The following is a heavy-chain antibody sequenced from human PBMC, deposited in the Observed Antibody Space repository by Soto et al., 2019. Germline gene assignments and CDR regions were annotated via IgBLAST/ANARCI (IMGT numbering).Heavy chain of an antibody. Sequence: ASVKVSCKASGYTFTSYGISWVRQAPGQGLEWMGWISAYNGNTNYAQKLQGRVTMTTDTSTSTAYMELRSLRSDDTAVYYCARDPISSWADRWFDPWGQGTLVTVSS. CDR3: ARDPISSWADRWFDP. J-gene: IGHJ5*02. D-gene: IGHD6-13*01. V-gene: IGHV1-18*01. CDR2: ISAYNGNT. CDR1: GYTFTSYG.